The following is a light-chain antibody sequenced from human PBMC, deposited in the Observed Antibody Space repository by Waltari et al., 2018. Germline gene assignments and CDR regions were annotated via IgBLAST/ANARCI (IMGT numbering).Light chain of an antibody. CDR1: SLRSYY. V-gene: IGLV3-19*01. J-gene: IGLJ2*01. Sequence: SSELTQDPAVSVALGQTVRITCQGDSLRSYYASWYQQKPGQAPVLVIYGKNNRPSGIPDRFSGSSSVNTASLTITGAQAEDEADYYCNSRDSSGNHPFGGGTKLTVL. CDR3: NSRDSSGNHP. CDR2: GKN.